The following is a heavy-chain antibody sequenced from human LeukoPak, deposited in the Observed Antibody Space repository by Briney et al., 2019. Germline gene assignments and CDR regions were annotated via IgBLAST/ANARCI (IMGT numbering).Heavy chain of an antibody. CDR1: GDSVSSNTAS. Sequence: SQTLSLTCAISGDSVSSNTASWNWIRQSPSRGLEWLGRTYYRSEWFNDYAVSVKSRIIINPDTSNNQFSLQLNSVTPDDTAVYYCARAPDTAPLYYFDYWGQGTLVTVSS. J-gene: IGHJ4*02. D-gene: IGHD2-15*01. CDR2: TYYRSEWFN. V-gene: IGHV6-1*01. CDR3: ARAPDTAPLYYFDY.